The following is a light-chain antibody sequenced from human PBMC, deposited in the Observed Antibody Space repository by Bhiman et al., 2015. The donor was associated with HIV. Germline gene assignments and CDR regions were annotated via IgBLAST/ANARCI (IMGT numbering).Light chain of an antibody. V-gene: IGLV1-51*02. Sequence: QSVLTQPPSVSGAPGQRVTISCTGSSSNIGAGFDVHWYHHLPGTAPKLLIYENNKRPSGIPDRFSGSKSGTSATLGITGLQTGDEADYYCGTWHSSLSPGGVFGTGTKVTVL. CDR1: SSNIGAGFD. CDR2: ENN. CDR3: GTWHSSLSPGGV. J-gene: IGLJ1*01.